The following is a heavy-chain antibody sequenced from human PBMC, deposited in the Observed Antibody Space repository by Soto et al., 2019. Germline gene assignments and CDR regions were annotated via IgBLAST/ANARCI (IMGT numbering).Heavy chain of an antibody. CDR1: GYTFTSYD. V-gene: IGHV1-8*01. J-gene: IGHJ6*03. Sequence: GASVKVSCKASGYTFTSYDVNWVRQATGQGLEWMGWMNPNSGDTGYAPQSQGRVTMTRDTSISTAYMELSSLRSEDTVIYYCAREAGDTIPNYYYYDMDAWGKGTTVTVSS. CDR3: AREAGDTIPNYYYYDMDA. D-gene: IGHD2-21*02. CDR2: MNPNSGDT.